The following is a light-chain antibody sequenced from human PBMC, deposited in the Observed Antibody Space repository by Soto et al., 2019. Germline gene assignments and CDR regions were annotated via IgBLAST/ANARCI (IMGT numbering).Light chain of an antibody. V-gene: IGKV1-17*03. J-gene: IGKJ1*01. CDR2: GAS. CDR3: LQHNTHPWT. CDR1: QGIGNY. Sequence: DIQMTQSPSAISASVGDRVTITGRASQGIGNYLAWFQQKPGNVHKRPTYGASSLQSGAPSRFTGSGSGTDFTLTISSLQPEDFATYYCLQHNTHPWTFGQGTKVE.